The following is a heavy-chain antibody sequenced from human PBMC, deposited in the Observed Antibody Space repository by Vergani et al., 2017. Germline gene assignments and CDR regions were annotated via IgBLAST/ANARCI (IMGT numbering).Heavy chain of an antibody. Sequence: QVQLVESGGGLVKPGGSLRLSCAASGFTFSDYYMTWIRQAPGKGLEWISYISGSGHTKYYADSVKGRFAISRDNAKNSLYLQRNNLRVEDTAVYYCARYLLPGTLLLLAYWGQGTLISVSS. CDR2: ISGSGHTK. CDR3: ARYLLPGTLLLLAY. J-gene: IGHJ4*02. D-gene: IGHD1-7*01. CDR1: GFTFSDYY. V-gene: IGHV3-11*04.